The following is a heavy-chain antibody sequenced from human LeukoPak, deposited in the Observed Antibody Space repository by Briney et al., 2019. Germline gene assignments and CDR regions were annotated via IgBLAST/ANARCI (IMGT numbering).Heavy chain of an antibody. CDR1: GFTFCSYA. CDR3: AKAPLIVVVPAHYFHY. CDR2: ISGSGGSK. D-gene: IGHD2-2*01. Sequence: GGSLRLSCAASGFTFCSYAVSWVREAPGRALEWVSAISGSGGSKYYADSVKGRFTISRDNSKNTLYLQMNSLRAEDTAVYYCAKAPLIVVVPAHYFHYWRQGTLVTVSS. V-gene: IGHV3-23*01. J-gene: IGHJ4*02.